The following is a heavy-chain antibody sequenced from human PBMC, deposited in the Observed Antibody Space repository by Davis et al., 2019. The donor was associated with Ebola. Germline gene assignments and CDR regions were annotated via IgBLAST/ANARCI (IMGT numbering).Heavy chain of an antibody. Sequence: PSETLSLTCAVSGGTFSGYYWSWVRQAPGKGLEWIGEINRGGIIHYNPSLNSRVSISVDTSKSQFSLKLSPVPAADTAMYYCAAGYYGHDPFDFWGQGTLVTVSS. D-gene: IGHD5-12*01. V-gene: IGHV4-34*08. J-gene: IGHJ4*02. CDR1: GGTFSGYY. CDR2: INRGGII. CDR3: AAGYYGHDPFDF.